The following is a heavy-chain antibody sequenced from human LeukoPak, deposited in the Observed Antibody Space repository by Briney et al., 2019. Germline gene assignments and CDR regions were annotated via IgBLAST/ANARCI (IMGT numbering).Heavy chain of an antibody. CDR3: ARAIYDFWSGYYVGGDY. CDR1: GYTFTGYY. Sequence: ASAKVSCKASGYTFTGYYMHWVRQAPGQGLEWMGWINPNSGGTNYAQKFQGRVTMTRDTSISTAYMELSRLRSDDTAVYYCARAIYDFWSGYYVGGDYWGQGTLVTVSS. J-gene: IGHJ4*02. D-gene: IGHD3-3*01. CDR2: INPNSGGT. V-gene: IGHV1-2*02.